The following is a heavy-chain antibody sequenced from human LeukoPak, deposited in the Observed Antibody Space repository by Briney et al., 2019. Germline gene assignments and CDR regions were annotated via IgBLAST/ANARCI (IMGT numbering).Heavy chain of an antibody. V-gene: IGHV3-21*01. CDR2: ISSSSSYI. Sequence: GGSLRLSCAASGFTFSSYSMNWVRQAPGKGLEWVSSISSSSSYIYYADSVKGRFTISRDNAKNSLYLQMNSLRAEDTAVYYCARFGSGYYSSWYDYWGQGTLVTVSS. CDR3: ARFGSGYYSSWYDY. D-gene: IGHD3-3*01. J-gene: IGHJ4*02. CDR1: GFTFSSYS.